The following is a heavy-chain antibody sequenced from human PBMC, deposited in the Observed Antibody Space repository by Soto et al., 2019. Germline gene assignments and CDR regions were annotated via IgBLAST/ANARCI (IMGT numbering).Heavy chain of an antibody. J-gene: IGHJ5*02. CDR2: IWYDGSNK. D-gene: IGHD6-13*01. CDR1: GFTFSSYG. Sequence: GGSLRLSCAASGFTFSSYGMHWVRQAPGKGLEWVAVIWYDGSNKYYADSVKGRFTISRDNSKNTLYLQMNSLRAEDTAVYYCASAYSSSSSWGQGTLVTVSS. V-gene: IGHV3-33*01. CDR3: ASAYSSSSS.